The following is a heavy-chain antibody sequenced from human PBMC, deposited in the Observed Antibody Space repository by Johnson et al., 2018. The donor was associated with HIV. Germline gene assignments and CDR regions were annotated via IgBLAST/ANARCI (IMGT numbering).Heavy chain of an antibody. J-gene: IGHJ3*02. CDR1: GFTFGDYA. CDR3: TSPPYYYDSSGYYYDAFDI. CDR2: IRSKAYGGTT. V-gene: IGHV3-49*04. D-gene: IGHD3-22*01. Sequence: MQLVESGGGLVQPGRSLRLSCTASGFTFGDYAMSWVRQAPGKGLEWVGFIRSKAYGGTTEYAASVKGRFTISRDDSKSIAYLQMNSLKTEDTAVYYCTSPPYYYDSSGYYYDAFDIWGQGTMVTVSS.